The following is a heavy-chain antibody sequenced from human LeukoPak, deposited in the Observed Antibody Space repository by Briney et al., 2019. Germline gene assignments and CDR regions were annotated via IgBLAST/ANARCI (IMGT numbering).Heavy chain of an antibody. V-gene: IGHV3-23*01. J-gene: IGHJ4*02. Sequence: GGSLRLSCAASGSTFRTYAMNWVRQAPGKGLEWVSTISGSGGSTYYADSVKGRFTISRDNSKNTLYLQMNNLRAEDTALYFCARDINPFAYWGQGTLVTVSS. CDR1: GSTFRTYA. CDR2: ISGSGGST. CDR3: ARDINPFAY.